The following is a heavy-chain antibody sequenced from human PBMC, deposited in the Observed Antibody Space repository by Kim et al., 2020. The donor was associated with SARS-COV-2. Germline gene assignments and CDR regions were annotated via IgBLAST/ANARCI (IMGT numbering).Heavy chain of an antibody. CDR3: ARDWRGIDRTIFWYFDL. J-gene: IGHJ2*01. Sequence: VKGLFTISRDNAKNSLYLQMNSLRDEDTAVYYCARDWRGIDRTIFWYFDLWGRGTLVTVSS. D-gene: IGHD3-9*01. V-gene: IGHV3-48*02.